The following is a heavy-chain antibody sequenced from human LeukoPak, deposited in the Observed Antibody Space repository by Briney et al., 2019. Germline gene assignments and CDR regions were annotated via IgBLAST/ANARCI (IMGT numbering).Heavy chain of an antibody. CDR3: ARHPYSSGFDY. D-gene: IGHD6-19*01. V-gene: IGHV1-18*04. CDR2: ISAYNGNT. Sequence: ASVKVSCKASGYTFTSYYMHWVRQAPGQGLEWMGWISAYNGNTNYAQKLQGRVTMTTDTSTSTAYMELRSLRSDDTAVYYCARHPYSSGFDYWGQGTLVTVSS. CDR1: GYTFTSYY. J-gene: IGHJ4*02.